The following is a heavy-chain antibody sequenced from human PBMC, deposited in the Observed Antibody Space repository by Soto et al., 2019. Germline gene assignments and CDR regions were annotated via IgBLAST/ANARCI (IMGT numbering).Heavy chain of an antibody. Sequence: PGVSLSLSCAASGFTFSSYAMNWVRQTQEKGLEWVSSISSTSSYTHYSDSVKGRFTISRDNANNSLFLQMNSLRAEDTATYYCARDLALAGNYWGQGVLVTVSS. CDR3: ARDLALAGNY. CDR1: GFTFSSYA. V-gene: IGHV3-21*01. J-gene: IGHJ4*02. CDR2: ISSTSSYT. D-gene: IGHD6-19*01.